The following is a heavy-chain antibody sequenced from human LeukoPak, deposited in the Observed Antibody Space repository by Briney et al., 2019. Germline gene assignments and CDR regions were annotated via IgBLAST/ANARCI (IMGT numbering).Heavy chain of an antibody. CDR1: GFTFDDYA. CDR3: AKDISGDDYGDYVFDY. D-gene: IGHD4-17*01. J-gene: IGHJ4*02. Sequence: GGSLRLSCAASGFTFDDYAMHWVRHAPGKGLEWVSGISWNSGSIGYADSVKGRFTISRDNAKNSLYLQMNSLRAEDTALYYCAKDISGDDYGDYVFDYWGQGTLVTVSS. V-gene: IGHV3-9*01. CDR2: ISWNSGSI.